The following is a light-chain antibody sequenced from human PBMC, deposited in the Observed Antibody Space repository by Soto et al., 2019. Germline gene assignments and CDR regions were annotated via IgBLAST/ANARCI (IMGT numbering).Light chain of an antibody. Sequence: EIVLTQSPGTLSLSPGERAPLSCRASKGISSNYLAWYQQRPGQAPRLLIFGASYRATGIPDRFSGSGSGTDFTLTISRLEPEDFAVYYCQQYSSSPPEFTFGPGTRVDSK. CDR3: QQYSSSPPEFT. V-gene: IGKV3-20*01. CDR2: GAS. CDR1: KGISSNY. J-gene: IGKJ3*01.